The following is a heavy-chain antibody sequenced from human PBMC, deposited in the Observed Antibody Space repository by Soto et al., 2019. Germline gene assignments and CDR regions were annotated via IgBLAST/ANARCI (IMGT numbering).Heavy chain of an antibody. CDR1: GYSFTSYW. CDR2: IYPGDSDT. D-gene: IGHD6-13*01. J-gene: IGHJ6*02. CDR3: ARLNQQLVRYYYYGMDV. Sequence: GESLKISCKGSGYSFTSYWIGWVRQMPGKGLEWMGIIYPGDSDTRYSPSFQGQVTISADKSISTAYLQWSSLKASDTAMYYCARLNQQLVRYYYYGMDVWGQGTTVTV. V-gene: IGHV5-51*01.